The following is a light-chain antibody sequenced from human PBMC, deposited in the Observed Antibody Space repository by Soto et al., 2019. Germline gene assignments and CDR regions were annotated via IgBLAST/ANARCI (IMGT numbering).Light chain of an antibody. CDR2: AAS. V-gene: IGKV1-39*01. Sequence: IHMTQSPSSLSASVGDRGSITFRASQSISSYLNWYQQKPGKAPKLLIYAASSLQSGVPSRFSGSGSGTDFTLTISSLQPEDFATYYCQQSYSTPWTFGQGTKVDIK. CDR3: QQSYSTPWT. CDR1: QSISSY. J-gene: IGKJ1*01.